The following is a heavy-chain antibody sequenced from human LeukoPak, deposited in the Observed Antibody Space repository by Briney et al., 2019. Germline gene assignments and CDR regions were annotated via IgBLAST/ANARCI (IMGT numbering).Heavy chain of an antibody. CDR3: ARDASIFGHIVVAMGKYFQH. D-gene: IGHD2-21*01. CDR2: INPNSGGT. V-gene: IGHV1-2*02. Sequence: GASVKVSCKASGYTFTGYYMHWVRQAPGQGLEWMGWINPNSGGTNYAQKFQGRVTMTRDTSISTAYMELSRLRSDDTAVYYCARDASIFGHIVVAMGKYFQHWGQGTLVTVSS. CDR1: GYTFTGYY. J-gene: IGHJ1*01.